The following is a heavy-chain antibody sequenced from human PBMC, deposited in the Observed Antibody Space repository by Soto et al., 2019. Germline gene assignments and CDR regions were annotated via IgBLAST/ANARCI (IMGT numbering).Heavy chain of an antibody. CDR2: IYYSGST. J-gene: IGHJ3*02. V-gene: IGHV4-30-4*01. CDR3: ARALTDILVATIYAFDI. D-gene: IGHD5-12*01. Sequence: QVQLQESGPGLVKPSQTLSLTCTVSGGSISNGDYYWSWIRQPPGKGLEWIGYIYYSGSTYYNPSLKSRVTISVDTSKNQFSLKLSSVTAADTAVYYCARALTDILVATIYAFDIWGQGTMVTVSS. CDR1: GGSISNGDYY.